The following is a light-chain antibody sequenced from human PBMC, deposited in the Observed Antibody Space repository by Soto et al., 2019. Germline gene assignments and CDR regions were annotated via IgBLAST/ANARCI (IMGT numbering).Light chain of an antibody. CDR3: GADHGSGSNFGWV. CDR2: VGTGGIVG. Sequence: QLVLTQPPSASASLGASVTLTCILSSGYSNYKVDWYQQRPGKGPRFVMRVGTGGIVGSKGDGIPDRFSVLGSGLNRYLTIKNIQEEDESDYHCGADHGSGSNFGWVFGGGTKLTVL. J-gene: IGLJ3*02. V-gene: IGLV9-49*01. CDR1: SGYSNYK.